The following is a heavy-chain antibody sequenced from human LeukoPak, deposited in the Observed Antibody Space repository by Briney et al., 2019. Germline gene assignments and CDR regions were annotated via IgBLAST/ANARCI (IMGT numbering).Heavy chain of an antibody. D-gene: IGHD6-6*01. V-gene: IGHV3-21*01. CDR2: ISSSSSYI. Sequence: PGGSLRLSCAASGFTFSSYSMNWVRQAPGKGLEWVSSISSSSSYIYYADSVKGRFTIYRDNAKNSLYLQMNSLRAEDTAVYYCARGSSSSSLPADYWGQGPLVTVSS. J-gene: IGHJ4*02. CDR1: GFTFSSYS. CDR3: ARGSSSSSLPADY.